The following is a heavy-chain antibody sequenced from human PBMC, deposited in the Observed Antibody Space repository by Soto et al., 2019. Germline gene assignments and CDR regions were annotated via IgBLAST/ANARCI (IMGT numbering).Heavy chain of an antibody. CDR3: TRAGDHGELEY. D-gene: IGHD3-10*01. V-gene: IGHV3-21*01. CDR2: ISSSSSYI. J-gene: IGHJ4*02. CDR1: GVPFRSYS. Sequence: GGSLRLPCSASGVPFRSYSMNGVRQAPGKGLEWVSSISSSSSYIYCADSVKGRFTISRGNAKNSLYLQMNSLRAEDMAAYYSTRAGDHGELEYWGQGCLVSVSS.